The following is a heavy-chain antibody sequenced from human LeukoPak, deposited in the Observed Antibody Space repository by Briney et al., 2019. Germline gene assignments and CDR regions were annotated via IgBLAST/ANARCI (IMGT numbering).Heavy chain of an antibody. Sequence: GGSLRLSCAASGFTFSRYWMSWVRQAPAKGLEWVANIKQDGSEKYYVDSVKGRFTISRDNAKNSLYLQMNSLRAEDTAVYYCARVPLPAGSNSPPRWYFDYWGQGTLVTVSS. J-gene: IGHJ4*02. V-gene: IGHV3-7*01. CDR2: IKQDGSEK. D-gene: IGHD3-10*01. CDR3: ARVPLPAGSNSPPRWYFDY. CDR1: GFTFSRYW.